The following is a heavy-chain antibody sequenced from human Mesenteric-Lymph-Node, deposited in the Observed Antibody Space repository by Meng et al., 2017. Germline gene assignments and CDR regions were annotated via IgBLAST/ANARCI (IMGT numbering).Heavy chain of an antibody. CDR2: VVYSGTT. Sequence: QRQGSGPGLVKLWRTLSLTCPVSGGSISSSSYYCAWIRQPPGEGLEWIGSVVYSGTTYYTSSLKSRVSISVDTSKNQFSLKLSSVTAADTAVYYCARHHHSPTFDYWGQGTLVTVSS. J-gene: IGHJ4*02. V-gene: IGHV4-39*01. CDR3: ARHHHSPTFDY. D-gene: IGHD1-14*01. CDR1: GGSISSSSYY.